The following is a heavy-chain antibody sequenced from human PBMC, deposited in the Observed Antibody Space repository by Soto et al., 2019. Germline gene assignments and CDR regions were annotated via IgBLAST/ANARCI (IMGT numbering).Heavy chain of an antibody. Sequence: GGSLRLSCAASGFTFSSYGMHWVRQAPGKGLEWVAVISYDGSNKYYADSVKGRFTISRDNTKNTLYLQMNSLRAEDTAVYYCAREITMKVVAHGYRGQGSFVTVSS. D-gene: IGHD3-22*01. CDR2: ISYDGSNK. J-gene: IGHJ4*02. CDR1: GFTFSSYG. CDR3: AREITMKVVAHGY. V-gene: IGHV3-30*03.